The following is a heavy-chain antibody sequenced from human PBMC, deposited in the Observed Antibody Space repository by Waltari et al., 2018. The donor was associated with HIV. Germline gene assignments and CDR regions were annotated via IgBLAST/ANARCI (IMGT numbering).Heavy chain of an antibody. J-gene: IGHJ3*02. CDR2: IYPGHTDA. Sequence: EVQLVQSGAEVKKPGESLKISCKGSGYTFTSYWIGWVRQMPEKGLEWMGIIYPGHTDARYSPSFEGQVTITVDKSISTAYLQWSTLKASDSAIYYCARRPCYIRGCRGGFDSWGQGTMGTVSS. D-gene: IGHD3-16*02. V-gene: IGHV5-51*03. CDR1: GYTFTSYW. CDR3: ARRPCYIRGCRGGFDS.